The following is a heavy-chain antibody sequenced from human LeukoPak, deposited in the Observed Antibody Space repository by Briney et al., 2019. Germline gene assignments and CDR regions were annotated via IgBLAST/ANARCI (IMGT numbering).Heavy chain of an antibody. CDR2: IYHSGST. J-gene: IGHJ4*02. Sequence: PSETLSLTCTVSGYSISSGYYWGWIRQPPGKGLEWIGSIYHSGSTYYNPSLKSRVTISVDTSKNQFSLKLSSVTAADTAVYYCARVHQDIVVDYWGQGTLVTVSS. CDR1: GYSISSGYY. D-gene: IGHD2-15*01. CDR3: ARVHQDIVVDY. V-gene: IGHV4-38-2*02.